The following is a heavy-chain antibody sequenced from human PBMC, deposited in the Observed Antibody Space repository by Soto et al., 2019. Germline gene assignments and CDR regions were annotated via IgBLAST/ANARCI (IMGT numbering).Heavy chain of an antibody. CDR3: ASLYNWNYGGRLY. J-gene: IGHJ4*02. CDR2: INAGNGNT. Sequence: QVQLVQSGAEVKKPGASVKVSCKASGYTFTSYAMHWVRQAPGQRLEWMGWINAGNGNTKYSQKFRGRVTITRDTSASTAYMELSSLRSEDTAVYYCASLYNWNYGGRLYWGQGTLVTVSS. CDR1: GYTFTSYA. D-gene: IGHD1-7*01. V-gene: IGHV1-3*01.